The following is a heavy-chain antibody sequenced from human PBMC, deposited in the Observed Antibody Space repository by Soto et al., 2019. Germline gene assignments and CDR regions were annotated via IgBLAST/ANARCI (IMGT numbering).Heavy chain of an antibody. CDR1: GYTVTDYY. D-gene: IGHD1-26*01. CDR3: ARDDYGIYPY. J-gene: IGHJ4*02. CDR2: IDPKNGGT. V-gene: IGHV1-2*02. Sequence: QVQLVQSGTEVKKPGASVKVSCKASGYTVTDYYIHWVRQAPGQGREWMGWIDPKNGGTIYAQKFQDRVTITRDTSISTAYMDLSRLRSDDTALYYCARDDYGIYPYWGQGTLVTVSS.